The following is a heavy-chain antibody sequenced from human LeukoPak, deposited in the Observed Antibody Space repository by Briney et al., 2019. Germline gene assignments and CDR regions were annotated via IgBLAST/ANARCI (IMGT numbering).Heavy chain of an antibody. CDR1: GYTFTSYG. V-gene: IGHV1-18*01. CDR2: ISAYNGNT. CDR3: AGLFILGWFDP. J-gene: IGHJ5*02. Sequence: ASVEVSCKASGYTFTSYGISWVRQAPGQGLEWMGWISAYNGNTNYAQKLQGRVTMTTDTSTSTAYMELRSLRSDDTAVYYCAGLFILGWFDPWGQGTLVTVSS. D-gene: IGHD3-16*02.